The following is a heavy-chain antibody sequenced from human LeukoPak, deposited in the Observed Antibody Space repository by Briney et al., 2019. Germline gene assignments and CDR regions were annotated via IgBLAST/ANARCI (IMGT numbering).Heavy chain of an antibody. D-gene: IGHD3-10*02. CDR2: ISSSGSTI. V-gene: IGHV3-48*03. CDR1: GGSISRSN. J-gene: IGHJ6*04. Sequence: GTLSLTCAVSGGSISRSNWWSWVRQPPGKGLEWVSYISSSGSTIYYADSVKGRFTISRDNAKNSLYLQMNSLRAEDTAVYYCAELGITMIGGVWGKGTTVTISS. CDR3: AELGITMIGGV.